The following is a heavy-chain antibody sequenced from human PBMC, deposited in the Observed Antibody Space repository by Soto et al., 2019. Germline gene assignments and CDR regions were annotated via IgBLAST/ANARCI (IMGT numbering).Heavy chain of an antibody. D-gene: IGHD5-12*01. CDR2: VYYSGST. J-gene: IGHJ6*02. CDR1: GGSISSGGYY. Sequence: QVQLQESGPGLVKPSQTLSLTCTVSGGSISSGGYYWSWIRQHPGKGLEWIGYVYYSGSTYYNPSLKSRVTISVDTSKNQFSLKLSSVTAADTAVYYCAASCVACGGFNYYGMDVWGQGTTVTVSS. V-gene: IGHV4-31*03. CDR3: AASCVACGGFNYYGMDV.